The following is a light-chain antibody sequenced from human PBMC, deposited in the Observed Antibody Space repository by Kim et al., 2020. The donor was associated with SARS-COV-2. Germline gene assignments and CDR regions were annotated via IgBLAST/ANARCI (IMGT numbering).Light chain of an antibody. CDR3: QQYGSSPT. CDR1: QSVSSNS. J-gene: IGKJ1*01. Sequence: IVLTQSPGTLSLSPGDRATLSRRASQSVSSNSLAWYQQKPGQAPSLLTHDASRRATGTPDRFSGSGSGTDFTLSNSRLETEDFEIYYCQQYGSSPTFGRGTKVDIK. V-gene: IGKV3-20*01. CDR2: DAS.